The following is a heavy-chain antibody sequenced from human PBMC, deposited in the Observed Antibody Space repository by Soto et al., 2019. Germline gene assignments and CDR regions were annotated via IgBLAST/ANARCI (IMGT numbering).Heavy chain of an antibody. J-gene: IGHJ6*02. V-gene: IGHV1-69*13. CDR1: GGTFSIYA. CDR3: ARDGHSGYDSYYYYGMDV. D-gene: IGHD5-12*01. Sequence: SVKVSCKASGGTFSIYAISWVRQAPGQGLEWMGGIIPIFGTANYAQKFQGRVTITADESTSTAYMELSSLRSEDTAVYYCARDGHSGYDSYYYYGMDVWGQGTTVTVSS. CDR2: IIPIFGTA.